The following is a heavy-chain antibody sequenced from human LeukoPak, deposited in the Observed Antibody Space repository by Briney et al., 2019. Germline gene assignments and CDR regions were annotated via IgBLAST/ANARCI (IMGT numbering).Heavy chain of an antibody. CDR1: GFTFSSYG. J-gene: IGHJ4*02. CDR2: ISYDGSNK. D-gene: IGHD6-13*01. CDR3: AKDFGSWYPTYFDY. Sequence: PGRSLRLSCAASGFTFSSYGMHWVRQAPGKGLEWVAVISYDGSNKYYADSVRGRFTISRDNSKNTLYLQMNSLRAEDTAVYYCAKDFGSWYPTYFDYWGQGTLVTVSS. V-gene: IGHV3-30*18.